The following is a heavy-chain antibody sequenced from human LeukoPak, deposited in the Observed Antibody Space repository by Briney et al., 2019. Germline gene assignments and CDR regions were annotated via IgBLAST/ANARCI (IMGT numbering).Heavy chain of an antibody. D-gene: IGHD3-10*01. CDR2: THYNGRN. Sequence: SETLSLTCAVYGGSFSGYYWSWIRQPPGKGLEWIGYTHYNGRNDYNPSIKSRVTMSVDTSKNQFSLKLSSVTAADTAVYYCAGPKYYYGSGNFHRRLMGYWGQGTLVTVSS. J-gene: IGHJ4*02. V-gene: IGHV4-59*12. CDR1: GGSFSGYY. CDR3: AGPKYYYGSGNFHRRLMGY.